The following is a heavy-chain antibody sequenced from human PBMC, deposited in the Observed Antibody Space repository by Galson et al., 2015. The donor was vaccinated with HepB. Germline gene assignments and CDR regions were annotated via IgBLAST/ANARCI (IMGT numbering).Heavy chain of an antibody. D-gene: IGHD3-22*01. CDR2: INPNSGGT. V-gene: IGHV1-2*06. J-gene: IGHJ4*02. Sequence: SVKVSCKASGYTFTGYYMHWVRQAPGQGLEWMGRINPNSGGTNYAQKFQVRVTMTRDTSISTAYMELSRLRSDDTAVYYCAKDSGYSQPYFDHWGQGTLVTVSS. CDR3: AKDSGYSQPYFDH. CDR1: GYTFTGYY.